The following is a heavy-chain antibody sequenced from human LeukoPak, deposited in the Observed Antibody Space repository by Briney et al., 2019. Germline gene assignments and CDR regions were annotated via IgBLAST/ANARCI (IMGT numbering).Heavy chain of an antibody. Sequence: GRSLRLSCAASGFTFSSYGIHWVRQAPGKGLEWVAVIWYDGSKKYYADSVQGRFTISRDNSKNTLYLQMNSLRAEDTAVYYCAREDSSGSYRFDYWGQGTLVTVSS. CDR1: GFTFSSYG. J-gene: IGHJ4*02. CDR2: IWYDGSKK. V-gene: IGHV3-33*08. CDR3: AREDSSGSYRFDY. D-gene: IGHD1-26*01.